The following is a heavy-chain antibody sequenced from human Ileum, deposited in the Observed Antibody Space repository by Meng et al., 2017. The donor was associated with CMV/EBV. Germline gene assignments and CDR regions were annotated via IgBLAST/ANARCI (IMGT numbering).Heavy chain of an antibody. V-gene: IGHV1-18*01. CDR2: LSIHDGHT. CDR1: GYIFSNFG. Sequence: ASVKVSCKASGYIFSNFGITWVRQAPGQGLEWMGYLSIHDGHTKYAKNVQGRVTMTADISTSTGYMELTSLTSDDTAVYYCARGFNYDFWSGYYTNYYYYGMDVWGQGTTVTGSS. J-gene: IGHJ6*02. D-gene: IGHD3-3*01. CDR3: ARGFNYDFWSGYYTNYYYYGMDV.